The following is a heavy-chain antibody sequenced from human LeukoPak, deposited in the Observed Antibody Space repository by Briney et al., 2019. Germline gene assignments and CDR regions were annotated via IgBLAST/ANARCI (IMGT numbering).Heavy chain of an antibody. Sequence: ASVKVSCKASGYTFTGYYMHWVRQAPGQGLEWMGWINPNSGGTNYAQKFQGGVTMTRDTSISTAYMELSRLRSDDTAVYYCARAPYSSGWYVVDYFDYWGQGTLVTVSS. CDR3: ARAPYSSGWYVVDYFDY. CDR1: GYTFTGYY. J-gene: IGHJ4*02. CDR2: INPNSGGT. V-gene: IGHV1-2*02. D-gene: IGHD6-19*01.